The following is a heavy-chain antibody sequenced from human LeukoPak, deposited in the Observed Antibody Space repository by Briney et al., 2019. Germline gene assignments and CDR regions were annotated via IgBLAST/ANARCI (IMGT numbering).Heavy chain of an antibody. D-gene: IGHD3-10*01. V-gene: IGHV1-2*06. CDR3: ARGGREAGSGDD. J-gene: IGHJ4*02. CDR1: GYTFTAYY. CDR2: INPNSGGT. Sequence: GASVKVSCKASGYTFTAYYIHWVRQAPGQGLEWMGRINPNSGGTDFAQKFQGRVTMTRDTSISTAYMELSRLRSEDTAVYYCARGGREAGSGDDWGQGTLVTVSS.